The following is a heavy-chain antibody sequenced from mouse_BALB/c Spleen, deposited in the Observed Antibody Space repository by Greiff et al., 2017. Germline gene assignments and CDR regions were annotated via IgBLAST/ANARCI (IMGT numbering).Heavy chain of an antibody. J-gene: IGHJ3*01. CDR1: GYTFTSYW. Sequence: VQLQESGAELAKPGASVKMSCKASGYTFTSYWMHWVKQRPGQGLEWIGYINPSTGYTEYNQKFKDKATLTADKSSSTAYMQLSSLTSEDSAVYYCALMITTKAWFAYWGQGTLVTVSA. CDR2: INPSTGYT. V-gene: IGHV1-7*01. CDR3: ALMITTKAWFAY. D-gene: IGHD2-4*01.